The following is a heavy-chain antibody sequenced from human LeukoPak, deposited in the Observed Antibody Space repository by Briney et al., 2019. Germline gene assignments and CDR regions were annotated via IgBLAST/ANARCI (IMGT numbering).Heavy chain of an antibody. CDR3: ARATVTRWFDP. V-gene: IGHV3-33*01. D-gene: IGHD4-17*01. J-gene: IGHJ5*02. Sequence: GGSLRLSCAASGFTFSNYGMHWVRQAPGKGLEWVAVIWYDGSNKYYADSVKGRFTISRDNSKNTLYLQMNSLSAEDTAVYYCARATVTRWFDPWGQGTLVTVSS. CDR1: GFTFSNYG. CDR2: IWYDGSNK.